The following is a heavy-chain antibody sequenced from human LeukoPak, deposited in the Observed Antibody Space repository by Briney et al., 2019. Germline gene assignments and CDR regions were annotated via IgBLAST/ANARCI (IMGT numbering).Heavy chain of an antibody. D-gene: IGHD6-19*01. CDR1: GGSISSYY. CDR2: IYYSGST. V-gene: IGHV4-59*01. CDR3: ARISVAGTEGDY. J-gene: IGHJ4*02. Sequence: PSETLSLTCTVSGGSISSYYWSWIRQPPGKGLEWIGHIYYSGSTNYNPSLKSRVTISVDTSKNQFSLKLSSVTAADTAMYYCARISVAGTEGDYWGQGTLVTVSS.